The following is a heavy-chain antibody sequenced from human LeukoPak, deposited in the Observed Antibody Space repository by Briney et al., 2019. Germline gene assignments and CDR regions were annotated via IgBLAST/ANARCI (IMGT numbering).Heavy chain of an antibody. J-gene: IGHJ6*02. Sequence: ASVKVSCKASGYTFSSYDINWVRQAPGQGLEWMGWINPNSGGTNYAQKFQGRVTMTWDTSILTAYMELSSLTSDDTAVYYCAASTVQNYYWYYGMDVWGQGTTVTVSS. D-gene: IGHD4-17*01. CDR1: GYTFSSYD. V-gene: IGHV1-2*02. CDR3: AASTVQNYYWYYGMDV. CDR2: INPNSGGT.